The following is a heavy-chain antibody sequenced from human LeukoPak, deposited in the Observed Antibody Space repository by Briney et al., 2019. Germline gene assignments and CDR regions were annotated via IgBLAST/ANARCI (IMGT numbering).Heavy chain of an antibody. Sequence: ASVKVSCKASGYTFTSYDINWVRQATGQALEWMGWMNPNSGNTGYAQKFQGRVTMTRNTSISTAYMELSSLRSEDTAEYYCARGGGYYDFWSGYSFDYWGQGTLVTVSS. CDR2: MNPNSGNT. J-gene: IGHJ4*02. V-gene: IGHV1-8*01. CDR1: GYTFTSYD. D-gene: IGHD3-3*01. CDR3: ARGGGYYDFWSGYSFDY.